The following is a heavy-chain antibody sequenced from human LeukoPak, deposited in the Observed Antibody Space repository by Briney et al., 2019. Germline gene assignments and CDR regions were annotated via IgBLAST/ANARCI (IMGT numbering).Heavy chain of an antibody. J-gene: IGHJ4*02. CDR2: IYPGDFDT. V-gene: IGHV5-51*01. D-gene: IGHD3-3*01. Sequence: GESLKISCKGSGYTFTSYWIGWVRQMPGKGLEWMGIIYPGDFDTRYSPSFQGQVTISADKSINTAYLQWSSLKASDTAMYYCARHDSIFGVSLRFDYWGQGTLVTVSS. CDR1: GYTFTSYW. CDR3: ARHDSIFGVSLRFDY.